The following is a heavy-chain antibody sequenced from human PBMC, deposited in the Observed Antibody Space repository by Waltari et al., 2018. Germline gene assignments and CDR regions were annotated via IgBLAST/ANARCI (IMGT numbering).Heavy chain of an antibody. V-gene: IGHV4-39*01. Sequence: LQMQASGQRLVKPSETLSLTRTVSGGSSTTVTSYWGYIRQPPGKGLEWIGIINYSGTTYYNPSLKSRVIISADTSKNQFALQLSPVTAADTAVYYCARFSQVTASSLLDFWGQGTLVTVSS. CDR1: GGSSTTVTSY. J-gene: IGHJ4*02. D-gene: IGHD2-21*02. CDR3: ARFSQVTASSLLDF. CDR2: INYSGTT.